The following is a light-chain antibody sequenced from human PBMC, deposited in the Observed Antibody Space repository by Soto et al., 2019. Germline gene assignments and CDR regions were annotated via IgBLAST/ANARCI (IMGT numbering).Light chain of an antibody. J-gene: IGLJ3*02. Sequence: QPVLTQSPSASASLGASVKLTCTLSSGHRNYAIAWHQQQPQKGPRYLMKLNSDGSHSKGDGIPDRFSGSSSGAERYLTISSLQSEDEADYYCQTWDTGIRVFGGGTKVTVL. CDR3: QTWDTGIRV. CDR1: SGHRNYA. CDR2: LNSDGSH. V-gene: IGLV4-69*01.